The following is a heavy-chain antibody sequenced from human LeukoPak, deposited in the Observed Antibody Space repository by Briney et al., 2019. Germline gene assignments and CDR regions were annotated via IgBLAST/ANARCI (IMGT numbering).Heavy chain of an antibody. D-gene: IGHD6-19*01. CDR2: ISWNSGSI. CDR3: AKEQMAGAFDY. V-gene: IGHV3-9*01. Sequence: PGRSLRLSCAASGFTFDDYAMHWVRQAPGKGLEWVSGISWNSGSIGCADSVKGRFTISRDNAKNSLYLQMNSLRAEDTALYYCAKEQMAGAFDYWGQGTLVTVSS. J-gene: IGHJ4*02. CDR1: GFTFDDYA.